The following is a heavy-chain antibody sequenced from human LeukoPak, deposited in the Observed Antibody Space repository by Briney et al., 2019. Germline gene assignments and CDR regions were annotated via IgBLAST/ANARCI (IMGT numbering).Heavy chain of an antibody. J-gene: IGHJ4*02. V-gene: IGHV1-46*01. CDR1: GYTFTSNY. CDR2: INPSGGST. CDR3: ARGVAAGRRFDY. D-gene: IGHD6-13*01. Sequence: RASVKVSCTASGYTFTSNYIHWVRQAPGQGLEWMGTINPSGGSTTFAQKFQGRVTMTRDTSTSTLYMELSSLESDDTAVYFCARGVAAGRRFDYWGQGTLAIVSS.